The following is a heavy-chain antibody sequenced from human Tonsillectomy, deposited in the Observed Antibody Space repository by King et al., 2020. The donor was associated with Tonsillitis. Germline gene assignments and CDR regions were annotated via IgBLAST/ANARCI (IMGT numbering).Heavy chain of an antibody. J-gene: IGHJ2*01. CDR3: ARGPAPVYHDSSGYSGPYWYVDL. D-gene: IGHD3-22*01. CDR1: SGSMSDYY. Sequence: QVQLQESGPGLVKPSETLSLTCTVSSGSMSDYYWSWIRQPPGKGREWIGYIYYSGTTRYNPSLKSRVTMSVDTSKNQFSLKLSTVTAADTAVYCCARGPAPVYHDSSGYSGPYWYVDLWGRGTLVPVSS. V-gene: IGHV4-59*01. CDR2: IYYSGTT.